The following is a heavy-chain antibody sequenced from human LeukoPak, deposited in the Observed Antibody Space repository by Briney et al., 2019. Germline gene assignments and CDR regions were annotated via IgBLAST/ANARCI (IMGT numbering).Heavy chain of an antibody. CDR2: IYPGDSDS. CDR1: GYSFTNYW. V-gene: IGHV5-51*01. Sequence: KGGESLKISRQGSGYSFTNYWIGWVRQMPGRGLEWMGIIYPGDSDSRYSPSFQGQVTISADKSINTAYLQWSSLKASDTAMYYCARRLGLGSSGWKNFDYWGQGTLVTVSS. J-gene: IGHJ4*02. CDR3: ARRLGLGSSGWKNFDY. D-gene: IGHD6-19*01.